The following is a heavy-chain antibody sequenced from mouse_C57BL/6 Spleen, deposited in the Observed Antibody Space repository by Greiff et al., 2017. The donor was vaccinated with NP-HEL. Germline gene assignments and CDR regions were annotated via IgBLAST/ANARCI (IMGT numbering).Heavy chain of an antibody. D-gene: IGHD2-1*01. Sequence: VQLQQPGAELVMPGASVKLSCKASGYTFTSYWMHWVKQRPGQGLEWIGEIDPSDSYTNYNQKFKGKSTLTVDKSSSTAYMQLSSLTSEDSAVYYCAGGNYGNFDYWGQGTTLTVSS. CDR3: AGGNYGNFDY. CDR1: GYTFTSYW. V-gene: IGHV1-69*01. J-gene: IGHJ2*01. CDR2: IDPSDSYT.